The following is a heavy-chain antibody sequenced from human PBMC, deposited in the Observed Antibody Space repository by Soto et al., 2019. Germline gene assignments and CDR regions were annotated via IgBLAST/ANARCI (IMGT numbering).Heavy chain of an antibody. CDR1: GYTFTGYY. CDR3: AKWSAIVLTFDY. V-gene: IGHV1-2*02. Sequence: GASVKVSCKASGYTFTGYYMHWVRQAPGQGLEWMGWIIPNSGGTDYAQKFQGRVTMTRDTSISTAYMELSRPRSDDTAVYYCAKWSAIVLTFDYWGQGTLVTVSS. CDR2: IIPNSGGT. D-gene: IGHD3-16*02. J-gene: IGHJ4*02.